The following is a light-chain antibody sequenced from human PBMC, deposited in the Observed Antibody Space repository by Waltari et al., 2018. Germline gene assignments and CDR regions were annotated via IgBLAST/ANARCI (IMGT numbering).Light chain of an antibody. V-gene: IGKV2-30*02. CDR1: QTPLHSDGITY. J-gene: IGKJ4*01. Sequence: DVVLTQSPLSLTVSPGQSVSISCRSSQTPLHSDGITYFSWLHQRPGQSPRRLIYQISARASGVPDRFTGSGSGTEFTLEIASVQTDDAGVYFCIQGTHWVTFGGGTKLDI. CDR2: QIS. CDR3: IQGTHWVT.